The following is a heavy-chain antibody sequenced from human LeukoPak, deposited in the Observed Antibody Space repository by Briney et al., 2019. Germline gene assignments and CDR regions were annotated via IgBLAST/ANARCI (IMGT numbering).Heavy chain of an antibody. Sequence: SETLSLTCAEYGGSFSGYYWSWIRHPPGKGLEWIGEINHSGSTNYNPSLKSRVTISVDTSMNQFSLKLSSVTAADTAVYYCARGLGSWFDPWGQGTLVTVSS. CDR2: INHSGST. CDR3: ARGLGSWFDP. J-gene: IGHJ5*02. V-gene: IGHV4-34*01. CDR1: GGSFSGYY.